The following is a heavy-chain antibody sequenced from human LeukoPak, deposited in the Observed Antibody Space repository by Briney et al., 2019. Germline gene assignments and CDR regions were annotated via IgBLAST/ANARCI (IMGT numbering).Heavy chain of an antibody. CDR1: GFTFSSYG. J-gene: IGHJ4*02. V-gene: IGHV3-23*01. CDR3: ARDGWNVFFDY. Sequence: GGSLRLSCAASGFTFSSYGMHWVRQAPGKGLEWVSSVSGGGGTTHHADSVKGRFTISRDNYKSTLYLQMNSLGAGDTAVYYCARDGWNVFFDYWGQGALVSVSS. CDR2: VSGGGGTT. D-gene: IGHD1-1*01.